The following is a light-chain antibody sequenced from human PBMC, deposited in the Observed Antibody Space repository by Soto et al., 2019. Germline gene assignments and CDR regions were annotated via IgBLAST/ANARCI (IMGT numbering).Light chain of an antibody. J-gene: IGLJ1*01. Sequence: QSALTQPASVSGSPGQSITISCTGTSSDVGGHNYVSWYQQYPGKAPKLMIYEVSNRPSGVSNRFSGSKSGNTASLTISGLQAEDEADYYCSSYTGSSTLVFGTGTKLTVL. CDR1: SSDVGGHNY. V-gene: IGLV2-14*01. CDR2: EVS. CDR3: SSYTGSSTLV.